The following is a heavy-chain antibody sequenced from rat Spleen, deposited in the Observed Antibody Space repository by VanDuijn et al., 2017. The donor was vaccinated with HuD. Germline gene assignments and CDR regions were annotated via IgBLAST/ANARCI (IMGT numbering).Heavy chain of an antibody. D-gene: IGHD4-4*01. CDR1: GFTFNNYW. V-gene: IGHV5-31*01. J-gene: IGHJ1*01. CDR2: ITNTGGST. CDR3: TRRGYLSDWYFDF. Sequence: EVQLVESGGGLVQPGRSLKLSCVASGFTFNNYWMTWIRQAPGKGLEWVASITNTGGSTYYGDSVKGRFTISRDNARSTLNLHMDSLRSEDTAIYYCTRRGYLSDWYFDFWGPGTMVTVSS.